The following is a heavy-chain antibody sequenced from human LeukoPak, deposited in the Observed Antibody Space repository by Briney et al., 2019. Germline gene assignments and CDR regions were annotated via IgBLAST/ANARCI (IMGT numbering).Heavy chain of an antibody. CDR1: GGSISSSSYY. J-gene: IGHJ6*02. CDR2: IYYSGST. Sequence: PSETLSLTCTVSGGSISSSSYYWGWIRQPPGKGLEWIGSIYYSGSTYYNPSLKSRVTISVDTSKNQFSLKLSFVTAADTAVYYCANIGGYYYGVGGGMDVWGQGTTVTVSS. V-gene: IGHV4-39*01. D-gene: IGHD3-22*01. CDR3: ANIGGYYYGVGGGMDV.